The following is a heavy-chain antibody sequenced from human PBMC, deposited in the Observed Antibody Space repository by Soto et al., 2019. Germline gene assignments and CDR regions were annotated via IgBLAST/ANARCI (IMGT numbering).Heavy chain of an antibody. CDR1: GFTFSDHY. V-gene: IGHV3-72*01. D-gene: IGHD3-10*01. J-gene: IGHJ4*02. CDR2: TRNKANRYTT. CDR3: VRVRGGGTYHFDS. Sequence: EVQLLESGGGLVQPGGSLRLSCAASGFTFSDHYMDWVRQAPGKGLDWVGRTRNKANRYTTEYAASVKGRFTISRDDSKNSLYLQMNSLKTDDTAVYYCVRVRGGGTYHFDSWGQGTLVTVSS.